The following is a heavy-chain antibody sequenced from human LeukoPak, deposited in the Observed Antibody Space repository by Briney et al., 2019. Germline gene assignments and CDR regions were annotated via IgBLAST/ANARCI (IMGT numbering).Heavy chain of an antibody. J-gene: IGHJ5*02. CDR2: IKEDGSEK. D-gene: IGHD3/OR15-3a*01. V-gene: IGHV3-7*01. CDR3: AREDFDFWTGYFRFRGATRFDP. CDR1: GFTFSSYW. Sequence: LPGGSLRLSCAASGFTFSSYWMHWVRQAPGKGLEWVANIKEDGSEKYYVDSVKGRFTISRDNAKNSLYLQMNSLRAEDTAVYYCAREDFDFWTGYFRFRGATRFDPWGQGTLVTVSS.